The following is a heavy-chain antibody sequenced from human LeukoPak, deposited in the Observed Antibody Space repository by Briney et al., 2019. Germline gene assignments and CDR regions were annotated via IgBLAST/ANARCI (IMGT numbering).Heavy chain of an antibody. Sequence: GGSLRLSCAASGFTVSSNYMTWVRQAPGKGLEWVSLIYIGCITYYADSVKGRFTISRDNSKNTLYLKMNSLRAEDTAVYYCARSHPWGMNYYYYYGMDVWGQGTTVTVSS. D-gene: IGHD2-8*02. CDR2: IYIGCIT. CDR1: GFTVSSNY. CDR3: ARSHPWGMNYYYYYGMDV. J-gene: IGHJ6*02. V-gene: IGHV3-53*01.